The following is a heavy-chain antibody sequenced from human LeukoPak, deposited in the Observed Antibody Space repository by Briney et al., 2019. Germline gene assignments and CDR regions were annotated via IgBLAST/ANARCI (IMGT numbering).Heavy chain of an antibody. CDR1: SGSISSYY. J-gene: IGHJ4*02. V-gene: IGHV4-59*01. D-gene: IGHD6-13*01. CDR3: ARGFSYAIAAFDY. Sequence: ETLSLTCTVSSGSISSYYWSWIRQPPGKGLEWIGYIYYSGSTNYNPSLKSRVTISVDTSKNQFSLKLSSVTAADTAVYYCARGFSYAIAAFDYWGQGTLVTVSS. CDR2: IYYSGST.